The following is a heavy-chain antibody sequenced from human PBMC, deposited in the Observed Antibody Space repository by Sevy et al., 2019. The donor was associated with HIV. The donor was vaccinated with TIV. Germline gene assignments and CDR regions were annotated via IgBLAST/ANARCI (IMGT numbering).Heavy chain of an antibody. CDR1: GGSVSSGSYY. Sequence: SETLSLTCTVSGGSVSSGSYYWSWIRQPPGKGLEWIGYIYYSGSTNYNPSLKSPVTISVDTSKNQFSLKLSPVTAADTAVYYCTRFYCSSTSCPYYFDYWGQGTLVTVSS. CDR3: TRFYCSSTSCPYYFDY. D-gene: IGHD2-2*01. V-gene: IGHV4-61*01. J-gene: IGHJ4*02. CDR2: IYYSGST.